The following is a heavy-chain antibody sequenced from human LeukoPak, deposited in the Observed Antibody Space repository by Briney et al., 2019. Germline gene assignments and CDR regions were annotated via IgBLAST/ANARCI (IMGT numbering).Heavy chain of an antibody. CDR1: GYSITSDYY. CDR2: IYHSGST. D-gene: IGHD3-9*01. CDR3: ASTAPSSDILTGPADAFDI. Sequence: SETLSLTCAVSGYSITSDYYWGWIRQPPGKGLEWIGTIYHSGSTFYSPSLKSRLTISVDTSKNQFSLNLNSVTAADTAVYYCASTAPSSDILTGPADAFDIWGQGTMVTVSS. V-gene: IGHV4-38-2*01. J-gene: IGHJ3*02.